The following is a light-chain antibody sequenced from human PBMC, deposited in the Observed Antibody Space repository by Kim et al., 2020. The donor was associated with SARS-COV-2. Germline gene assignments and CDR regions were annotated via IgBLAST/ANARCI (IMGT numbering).Light chain of an antibody. CDR1: SSDVGGYNY. J-gene: IGLJ3*02. CDR2: DVS. CDR3: CSYAGSHTWV. V-gene: IGLV2-11*01. Sequence: QSALTQPRSVSGSPGQSVTISCTGTSSDVGGYNYVSWYQQHPGKAPKLMIYDVSKRPSGVPDRFSGSKSGNTASLTISGLQAEDEADYYCCSYAGSHTWVFGGGTTLTVL.